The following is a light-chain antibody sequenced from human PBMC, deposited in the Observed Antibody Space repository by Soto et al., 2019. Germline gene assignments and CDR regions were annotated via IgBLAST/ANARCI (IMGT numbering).Light chain of an antibody. CDR1: QSLLHSNGYNY. V-gene: IGKV2-28*01. CDR3: MQALQSGYT. CDR2: LGS. J-gene: IGKJ2*01. Sequence: DLVMTQSPLSLPVTPGEPASISCRSSQSLLHSNGYNYLDWYLQKPGQSPQLLSYLGSNLASGVVDRLGGSGSGTEFKLKMSRVEVEDFGVYYCMQALQSGYTFGEGTKLDTK.